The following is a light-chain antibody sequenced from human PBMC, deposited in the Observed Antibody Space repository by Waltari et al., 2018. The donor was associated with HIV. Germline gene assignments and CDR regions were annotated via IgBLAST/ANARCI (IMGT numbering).Light chain of an antibody. V-gene: IGLV1-40*01. CDR3: QSYDSSLSGSEV. CDR2: GNT. Sequence: QSVLTQPPSVSGAPGQRVTISCTGNNSNIGANYDSHWYQQLPGTAPKLLIYGNTNRPSGVPDRFAGSKSGTSASLVITGLRAEDEADYYCQSYDSSLSGSEVFGGGTKLSVL. J-gene: IGLJ2*01. CDR1: NSNIGANYD.